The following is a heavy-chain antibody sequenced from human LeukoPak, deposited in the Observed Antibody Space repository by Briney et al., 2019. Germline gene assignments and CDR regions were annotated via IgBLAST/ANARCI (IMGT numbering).Heavy chain of an antibody. D-gene: IGHD3-22*01. CDR3: ARGASDSSGYYWWYYFDY. Sequence: ASVKVSCKASGYTFTDYYMHWVRQAPGQGLEWMGWIDPNSGDTNYAQKFQGRVTMTRDTSISTAYMELSRLRSDDTAVYYCARGASDSSGYYWWYYFDYWGQGTLVTVSS. CDR1: GYTFTDYY. CDR2: IDPNSGDT. V-gene: IGHV1-2*02. J-gene: IGHJ4*02.